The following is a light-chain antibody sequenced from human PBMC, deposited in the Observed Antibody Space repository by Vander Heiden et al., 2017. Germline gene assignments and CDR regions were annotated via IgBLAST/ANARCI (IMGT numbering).Light chain of an antibody. CDR2: AAS. Sequence: DIQMTQSPSSLSASVGDRVTITCRASQSISSYLNWYQQKPGKVPKLLIYAASSLQSGVPSRFSGSGSGTDFTLTISSLQPEDFATYYCQQSDSTPGTFGQGTKLEIK. V-gene: IGKV1-39*01. J-gene: IGKJ2*01. CDR3: QQSDSTPGT. CDR1: QSISSY.